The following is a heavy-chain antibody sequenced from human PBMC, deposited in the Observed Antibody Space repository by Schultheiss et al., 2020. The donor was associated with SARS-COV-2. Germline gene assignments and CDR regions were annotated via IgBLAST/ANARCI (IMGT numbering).Heavy chain of an antibody. CDR2: IYSCGST. J-gene: IGHJ6*02. Sequence: GESLKISCAASGFTFSNYAMSWVRQAPGKGLEWVSVIYSCGSTYYADSVKGRFTISRDNSKNTLYLQMNSLRAEDTALYYCAKADRIAVALGDYYGMDVWGQGTTVTVSS. V-gene: IGHV3-53*05. CDR3: AKADRIAVALGDYYGMDV. CDR1: GFTFSNYA. D-gene: IGHD6-19*01.